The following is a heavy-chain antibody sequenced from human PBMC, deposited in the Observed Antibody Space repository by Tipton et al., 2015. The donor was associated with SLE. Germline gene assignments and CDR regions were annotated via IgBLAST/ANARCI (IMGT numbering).Heavy chain of an antibody. CDR1: GYSFTSYW. V-gene: IGHV5-51*03. D-gene: IGHD3-10*01. CDR2: IYPDDSDT. J-gene: IGHJ4*02. Sequence: LVQSGAEVKKPGESLKISCKASGYSFTSYWIGWVRQVPGKGPDCMGIIYPDDSDTRYSPSFQGQVTISADKSNRIVSLLWSSLKASDTAMYYCARVAGSYGLGCYYIDFWGQGTLVTVSS. CDR3: ARVAGSYGLGCYYIDF.